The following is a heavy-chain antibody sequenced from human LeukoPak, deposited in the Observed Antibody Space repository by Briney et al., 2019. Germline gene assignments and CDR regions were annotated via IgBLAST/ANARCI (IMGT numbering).Heavy chain of an antibody. J-gene: IGHJ4*02. Sequence: PGGSLRLSCAASGFTFSGSAMXWVXXXXXXXXXXXGRIRSKANSYATXYXXXXKGRFXISRDDSKNTAYLQMNSLKTEDTAVYYCTRYSSGSGFDYWGQGTLVTVSS. D-gene: IGHD6-19*01. CDR1: GFTFSGSA. V-gene: IGHV3-73*01. CDR2: IRSKANSYAT. CDR3: TRYSSGSGFDY.